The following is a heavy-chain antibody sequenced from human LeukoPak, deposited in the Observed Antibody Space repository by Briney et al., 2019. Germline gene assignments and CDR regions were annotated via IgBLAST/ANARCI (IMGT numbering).Heavy chain of an antibody. CDR3: ARDLRVVITGSFDS. D-gene: IGHD3-22*01. V-gene: IGHV3-20*04. CDR1: GFSFDDYG. Sequence: GGSLRLSCAASGFSFDDYGLTWVRQAPGKRLEWGSGINWNGDSTDYADSVKGRFTISRDNAKNSLYLQMNSLRAEDTALYYCARDLRVVITGSFDSWGQGTLVTVSS. J-gene: IGHJ4*02. CDR2: INWNGDST.